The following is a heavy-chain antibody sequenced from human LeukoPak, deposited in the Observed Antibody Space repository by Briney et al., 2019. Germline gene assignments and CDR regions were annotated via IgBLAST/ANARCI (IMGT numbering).Heavy chain of an antibody. D-gene: IGHD1-1*01. Sequence: SETLSLTCAVSHFSVSSGYYWGWIRQPPGKELEWIGDVYHSGGTYKNSSLRSRLTMSVDMSKNQFSLMLTSVTAADTAVYYCARHPRNWSIFDAFDVWGQGIMVTVSS. V-gene: IGHV4-38-2*01. CDR3: ARHPRNWSIFDAFDV. J-gene: IGHJ3*01. CDR2: VYHSGGT. CDR1: HFSVSSGYY.